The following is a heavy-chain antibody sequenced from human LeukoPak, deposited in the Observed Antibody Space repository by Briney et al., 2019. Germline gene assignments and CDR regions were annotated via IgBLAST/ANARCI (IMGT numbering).Heavy chain of an antibody. CDR1: GFTFSSYS. D-gene: IGHD2-21*01. CDR3: ARGRTILY. J-gene: IGHJ4*02. CDR2: ISSSSTI. Sequence: PGGSLRLSCAASGFTFSSYSMNWVRQAPGKGLEWVSYISSSSTIYYADSVKGRFTISRDNAKNSLYLQMNGLRAEDTAVYYCARGRTILYWGQGTLVTVSS. V-gene: IGHV3-48*01.